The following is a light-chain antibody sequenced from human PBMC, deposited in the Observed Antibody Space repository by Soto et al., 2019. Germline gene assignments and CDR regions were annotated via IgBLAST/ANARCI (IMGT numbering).Light chain of an antibody. CDR2: GAS. CDR3: QQFSSYPLT. J-gene: IGKJ4*01. CDR1: QSVSSN. V-gene: IGKV3-15*01. Sequence: EIVMTQSPATLSVSPGERATLSCRASQSVSSNLARYQQKPGQAPRLLIYGASTRATGIPARFSGSGSGTEFTLTISSLQSEDFAVYYCQQFSSYPLTFGGGTKVEIK.